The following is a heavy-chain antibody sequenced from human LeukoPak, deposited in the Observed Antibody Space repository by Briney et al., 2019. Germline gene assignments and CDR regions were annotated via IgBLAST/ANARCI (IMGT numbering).Heavy chain of an antibody. V-gene: IGHV3-74*01. CDR1: GFTFSSYW. Sequence: GGSLRLSCAASGFTFSSYWMHWVRQAPGKGLMWVSRINSDGSSTSYADSVKGRFTISRDNAKNTLYLQMNSLRAEDTAVYYCARNRMTTVNWFDPWGQGTLVTVSS. J-gene: IGHJ5*02. CDR3: ARNRMTTVNWFDP. D-gene: IGHD4-17*01. CDR2: INSDGSST.